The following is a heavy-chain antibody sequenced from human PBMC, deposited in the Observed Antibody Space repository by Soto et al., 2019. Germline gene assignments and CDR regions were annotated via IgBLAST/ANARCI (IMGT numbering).Heavy chain of an antibody. Sequence: GGSLRLSCAASGFTFSSYGMHWVRQAPGKGLEWVAVISYDGSNKYYADSVKGRFTISRDNSKNTLYLQMNSLRAEDTAVYYCAKDVDTAMVTASVYYYYYYGMDVWGQGTTVTVSS. D-gene: IGHD5-18*01. CDR3: AKDVDTAMVTASVYYYYYYGMDV. J-gene: IGHJ6*02. V-gene: IGHV3-30*18. CDR2: ISYDGSNK. CDR1: GFTFSSYG.